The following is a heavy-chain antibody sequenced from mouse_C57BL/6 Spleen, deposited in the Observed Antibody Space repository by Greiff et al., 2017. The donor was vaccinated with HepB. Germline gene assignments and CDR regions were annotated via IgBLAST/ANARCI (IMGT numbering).Heavy chain of an antibody. J-gene: IGHJ4*01. Sequence: QVQLQQPGAELVKPGASVKLSCKASGYTFTSYWMQWVKQRPGQGLEWIGEIDPSDSYTNYNQKFKGKATLTVDTSSSTAYMQLSSLTSEDSAVYYCAYAMDYWGQGTSVTVSS. CDR2: IDPSDSYT. CDR1: GYTFTSYW. V-gene: IGHV1-50*01. CDR3: AYAMDY.